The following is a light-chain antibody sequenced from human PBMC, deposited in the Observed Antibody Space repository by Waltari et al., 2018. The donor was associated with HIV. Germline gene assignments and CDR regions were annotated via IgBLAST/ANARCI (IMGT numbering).Light chain of an antibody. CDR3: QQYGTSPRT. J-gene: IGKJ1*01. Sequence: EIVLTQSPGTLSLSPGERATLSCRASQSVNSNYLAWYQQKPGQAPRLLTYGASSRATGIPNRFSGSGSVTDFTLTVSRLEPEDSAVYYCQQYGTSPRTFGRGTKVEI. CDR1: QSVNSNY. V-gene: IGKV3-20*01. CDR2: GAS.